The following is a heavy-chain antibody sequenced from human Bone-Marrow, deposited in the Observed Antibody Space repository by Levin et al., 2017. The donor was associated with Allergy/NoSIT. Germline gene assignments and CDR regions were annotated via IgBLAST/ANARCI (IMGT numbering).Heavy chain of an antibody. Sequence: SGPTLVKPTQTLTLTCTFSGFSLSTSAMRVSWIRQPPGKALEWLARIDWDGDTYYKASLKTRLSISKDTSKNQVVLTLTNMDPVDTATYYCARGFYFDGSGDFPDAFDIWGQGTLVTVSS. J-gene: IGHJ3*02. D-gene: IGHD3-22*01. V-gene: IGHV2-70*04. CDR3: ARGFYFDGSGDFPDAFDI. CDR2: IDWDGDT. CDR1: GFSLSTSAMR.